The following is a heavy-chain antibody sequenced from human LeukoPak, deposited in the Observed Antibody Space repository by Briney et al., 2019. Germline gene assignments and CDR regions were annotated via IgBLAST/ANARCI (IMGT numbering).Heavy chain of an antibody. CDR1: GFTFSSYG. Sequence: PGRSLRLSCAASGFTFSSYGMHWVRQAPGKGREGWADITYDGSNKYYADPVKGRFTISRDNSKNTLYLQMNSLRAEDTAVYYCAKEVGAAAGTDNTFDYWGQGTLVTVSS. D-gene: IGHD6-13*01. V-gene: IGHV3-30*18. CDR3: AKEVGAAAGTDNTFDY. CDR2: ITYDGSNK. J-gene: IGHJ4*02.